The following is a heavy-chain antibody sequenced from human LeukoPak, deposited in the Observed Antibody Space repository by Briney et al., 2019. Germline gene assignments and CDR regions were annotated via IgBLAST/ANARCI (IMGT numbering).Heavy chain of an antibody. D-gene: IGHD2/OR15-2a*01. CDR3: ARSRTTSHDAFDV. Sequence: SENLSLTCTVSGGSISSYYWSWIRQPPGKGLEWIAYIYYSGSTNYNPSLKSRVTISVDTSKNQFSLKLSSVTAADTAVYYCARSRTTSHDAFDVWGQGTVVTVSS. J-gene: IGHJ3*01. CDR2: IYYSGST. V-gene: IGHV4-59*08. CDR1: GGSISSYY.